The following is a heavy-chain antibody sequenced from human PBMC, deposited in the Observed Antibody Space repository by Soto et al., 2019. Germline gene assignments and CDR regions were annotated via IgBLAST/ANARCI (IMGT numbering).Heavy chain of an antibody. V-gene: IGHV3-23*01. Sequence: EVQLLESGGGLVQPGGSLRLSCAASGFTFSSYAMSWVRQAPGKGLEWVSAISGSGGSTYYADSVKGRFIISRDNSKNTLYLQMNSLRAEDTAVYYCAKDGDYYDSSGYYDYWGQGTLVTVSS. CDR2: ISGSGGST. CDR3: AKDGDYYDSSGYYDY. J-gene: IGHJ4*02. D-gene: IGHD3-22*01. CDR1: GFTFSSYA.